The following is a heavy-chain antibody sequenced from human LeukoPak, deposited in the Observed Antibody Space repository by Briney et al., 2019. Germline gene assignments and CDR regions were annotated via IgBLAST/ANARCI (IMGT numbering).Heavy chain of an antibody. CDR2: ISSSGSTI. CDR3: AREPVVPAANYYYYGMDV. CDR1: GFTFSSYE. V-gene: IGHV3-48*03. J-gene: IGHJ6*04. D-gene: IGHD2-2*01. Sequence: GGSLRLSCAASGFTFSSYEMNWVRQAPGKGVEWVSYISSSGSTIYYADSVKGRFTISRDNAKNSLYLQMNSLRAEDTAVYYCAREPVVPAANYYYYGMDVWGKGTTVTVSS.